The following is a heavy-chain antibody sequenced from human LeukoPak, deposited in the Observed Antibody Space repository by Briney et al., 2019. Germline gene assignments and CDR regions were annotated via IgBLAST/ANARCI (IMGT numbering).Heavy chain of an antibody. CDR3: AREPRITMVRGVIRTAFDI. J-gene: IGHJ3*02. CDR1: GGTFSSYA. V-gene: IGHV1-69*04. D-gene: IGHD3-10*01. Sequence: SVKVSCKASGGTFSSYAISRVRQAPGQGLEWMGRIIPILGIANYAQKFQGRVTITADKSTSTAYMELSSLRSEDTAVYYCAREPRITMVRGVIRTAFDIWGQGTMVTVSS. CDR2: IIPILGIA.